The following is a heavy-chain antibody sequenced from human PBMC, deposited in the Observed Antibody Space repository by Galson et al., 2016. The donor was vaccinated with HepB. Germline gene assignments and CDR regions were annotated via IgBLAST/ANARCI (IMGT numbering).Heavy chain of an antibody. J-gene: IGHJ3*02. CDR1: GFTFTSYG. CDR3: ARDYYYDGSTYGFSDTFDI. Sequence: SVKVSCKAPGFTFTSYGISWVRQAPGQGLEWMGWISAKNGDTNYARKLQGGVTMTTDTSTSTVYMELRSLRSDDTAVYYCARDYYYDGSTYGFSDTFDIWGQGTMVTVSS. D-gene: IGHD3-22*01. V-gene: IGHV1-18*01. CDR2: ISAKNGDT.